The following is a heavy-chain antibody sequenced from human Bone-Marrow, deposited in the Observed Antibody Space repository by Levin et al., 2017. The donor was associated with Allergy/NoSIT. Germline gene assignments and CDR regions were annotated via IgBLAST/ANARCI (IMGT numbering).Heavy chain of an antibody. CDR3: TRGRRFGVADS. Sequence: RPSETLSLTCSVSGDSISHSYWRWIRQSPGKGLEWIGDIYYSGDTNYNPSLKSRATVSVDRSKNQFSLELTSVTAADTAVYYCTRGRRFGVADSWGQGMLVTVSS. CDR2: IYYSGDT. V-gene: IGHV4-59*01. CDR1: GDSISHSY. D-gene: IGHD3-3*01. J-gene: IGHJ4*02.